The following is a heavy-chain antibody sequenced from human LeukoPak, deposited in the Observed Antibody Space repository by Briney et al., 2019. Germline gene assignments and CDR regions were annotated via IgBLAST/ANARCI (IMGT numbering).Heavy chain of an antibody. CDR1: GITLSNYG. V-gene: IGHV3-23*01. Sequence: GGSLRLSCVVSGITLSNYGMSWVRQAPGKGLEWVAGVSGSGGSTNYADSVKGRFTISRDNPRNTLYPQMNSLRAEDTAVYFCAKRGVVIRVILVGFHKEAYYFDSWGQGALVTVSS. CDR2: VSGSGGST. D-gene: IGHD3-22*01. CDR3: AKRGVVIRVILVGFHKEAYYFDS. J-gene: IGHJ4*02.